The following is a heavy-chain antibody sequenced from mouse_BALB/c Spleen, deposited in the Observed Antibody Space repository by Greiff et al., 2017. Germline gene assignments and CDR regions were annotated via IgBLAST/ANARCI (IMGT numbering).Heavy chain of an antibody. CDR1: GYTFTSYW. Sequence: VQLKESGTVLARPGASVKMSCKASGYTFTSYWMHWVKQRPGQGLEWIGAIYPGNSDTSYNQKFKGKAKLTAVTSTSTAYMELSSLTNEDSAVYYCTRGNYGSSYRYYYAMDYWGQGTSVTVSS. CDR2: IYPGNSDT. D-gene: IGHD1-1*01. CDR3: TRGNYGSSYRYYYAMDY. V-gene: IGHV1-5*01. J-gene: IGHJ4*01.